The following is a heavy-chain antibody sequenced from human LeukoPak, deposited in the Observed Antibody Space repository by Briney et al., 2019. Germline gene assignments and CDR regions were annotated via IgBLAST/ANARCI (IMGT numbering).Heavy chain of an antibody. V-gene: IGHV3-30*19. CDR2: ILYDGSNK. CDR3: ARGRGYSYGLMDDY. J-gene: IGHJ4*02. CDR1: GFTFSSYG. D-gene: IGHD5-18*01. Sequence: GGSLRLSCAASGFTFSSYGMHWVRQAPGQGLEWVAVILYDGSNKYYADSVKGRFTIFRDNSKNTLYLQMNSLRPDDTAVYYCARGRGYSYGLMDDYWGQGTLVTVSS.